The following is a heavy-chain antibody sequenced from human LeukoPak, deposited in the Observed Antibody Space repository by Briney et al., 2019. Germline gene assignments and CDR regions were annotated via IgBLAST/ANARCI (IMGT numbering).Heavy chain of an antibody. CDR2: INYSGTT. V-gene: IGHV4-34*01. D-gene: IGHD4/OR15-4a*01. Sequence: SETLSLTCAVYGGSFSGYYWSWIRQPPGKGLEWIGEINYSGTTNYKPSLKSRVTISVDTSKNQFSLKLSSVTAADTAVYYCARHRCASATCQMRYVFDIWGQGTMVTVSS. J-gene: IGHJ3*02. CDR1: GGSFSGYY. CDR3: ARHRCASATCQMRYVFDI.